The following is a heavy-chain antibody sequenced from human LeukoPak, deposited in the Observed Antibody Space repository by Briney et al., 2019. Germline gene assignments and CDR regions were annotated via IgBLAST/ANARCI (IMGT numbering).Heavy chain of an antibody. V-gene: IGHV4-39*02. CDR3: ARDDGSGSYEY. D-gene: IGHD3-10*01. J-gene: IGHJ4*02. CDR2: IFYSGST. Sequence: SETLSLTCTVSGGSISSSSYYWGWIRQSPGKGLEWIGSIFYSGSTYYNPSLKSRVTISIDTSENQFSLKLSSVTAADTAVYYCARDDGSGSYEYWGQGTLVTVSS. CDR1: GGSISSSSYY.